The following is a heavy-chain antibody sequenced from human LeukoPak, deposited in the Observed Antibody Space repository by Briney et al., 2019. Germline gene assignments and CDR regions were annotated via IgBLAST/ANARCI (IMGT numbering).Heavy chain of an antibody. Sequence: GGSLRLSCAASGFTFSSYAMSWVRQAPGKGLEWVSGISGSGANTYYADSVKGRFTISRDNSQNTLYLQMNSLRNEDTAVYYCAKEIWPTVTTPGHTYFDYWGQGTLVTVSS. CDR3: AKEIWPTVTTPGHTYFDY. D-gene: IGHD4-17*01. CDR1: GFTFSSYA. J-gene: IGHJ4*02. CDR2: ISGSGANT. V-gene: IGHV3-23*01.